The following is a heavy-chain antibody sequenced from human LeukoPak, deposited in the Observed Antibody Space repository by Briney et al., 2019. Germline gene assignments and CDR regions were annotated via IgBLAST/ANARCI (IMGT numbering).Heavy chain of an antibody. CDR1: GGSVSSGRYY. J-gene: IGHJ4*02. Sequence: SETLSLTCTVSGGSVSSGRYYWSWIRQPPGKGLERNGYIYYSGTTNYNSSLKSRVTISVDTSKNQFSLILTSVTAADTAVYYCARGSGWTHDFWGQGTLVTVSS. CDR2: IYYSGTT. V-gene: IGHV4-61*01. CDR3: ARGSGWTHDF. D-gene: IGHD6-19*01.